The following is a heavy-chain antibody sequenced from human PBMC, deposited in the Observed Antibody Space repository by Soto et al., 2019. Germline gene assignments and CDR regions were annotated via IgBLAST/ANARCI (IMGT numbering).Heavy chain of an antibody. D-gene: IGHD5-12*01. CDR1: GYIFTSYD. Sequence: ASVKVSCKTSGYIFTSYDIHWVRQAPGQNLEWMGWINVGNGDTKYSERFQGRLTLTRDTSASTAYMELSTLRSEDTAVYFCARDHGYRGSEKVDPSGQGTMVTVYS. J-gene: IGHJ5*02. V-gene: IGHV1-3*01. CDR3: ARDHGYRGSEKVDP. CDR2: INVGNGDT.